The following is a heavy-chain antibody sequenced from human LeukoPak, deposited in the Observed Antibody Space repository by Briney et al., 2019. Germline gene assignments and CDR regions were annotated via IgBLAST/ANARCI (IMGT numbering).Heavy chain of an antibody. CDR3: ARGYYGGSDYYLFDY. V-gene: IGHV3-20*04. Sequence: GGSLRLSCAASGGTTYDYGMRWVRQAPGKGLEWVSGINWDGTNTYYAEPVKGRFTISRDNAKNTLYLQMNSLRAEDTAVYYCARGYYGGSDYYLFDYWGQGTLVTVSS. J-gene: IGHJ4*02. CDR2: INWDGTNT. D-gene: IGHD2-21*02. CDR1: GGTTYDYG.